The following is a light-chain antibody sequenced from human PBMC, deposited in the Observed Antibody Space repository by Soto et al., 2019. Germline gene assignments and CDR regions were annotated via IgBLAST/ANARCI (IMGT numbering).Light chain of an antibody. Sequence: DIQMTQSPSSLSASVGDRVTITCRASQSISSYLNWYQQKPGKAPKLLIYAASSLQSGVPSRFSGSGSGTDFTLTISSPQPEDFATYYCQQSYSLMTFGGGTKVDIK. J-gene: IGKJ4*01. CDR1: QSISSY. V-gene: IGKV1-39*01. CDR3: QQSYSLMT. CDR2: AAS.